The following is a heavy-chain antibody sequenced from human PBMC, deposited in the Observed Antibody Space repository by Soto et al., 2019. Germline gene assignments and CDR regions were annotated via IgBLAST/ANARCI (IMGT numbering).Heavy chain of an antibody. D-gene: IGHD2-15*01. V-gene: IGHV4-31*03. CDR2: IYYSGST. CDR3: ASPPYPCSGGSCYSNIPEYFQH. CDR1: GGCISSGGYY. Sequence: SETLSLTCTVSGGCISSGGYYWSWIRQHPGKGLEWIGYIYYSGSTYYNPSLKSRVTISVDTSKNQFSLKLSSVTAADTAVYYCASPPYPCSGGSCYSNIPEYFQHWGQGTLVTVSS. J-gene: IGHJ1*01.